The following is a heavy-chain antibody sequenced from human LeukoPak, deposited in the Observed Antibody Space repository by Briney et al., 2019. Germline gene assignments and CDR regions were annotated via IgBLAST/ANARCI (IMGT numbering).Heavy chain of an antibody. CDR2: ISGSGGST. V-gene: IGHV3-23*01. D-gene: IGHD3-9*01. CDR1: GFTFTSYA. J-gene: IGHJ6*02. Sequence: GGSLRLSCAASGFTFTSYAMSRVRQAPGKGLEWVSAISGSGGSTYYADSVKGRFTISRDNSKNTLYLQMNSLRAEDTAVYYCARVSPYYDILTGYYPSCMDVWGQGTTVTVSS. CDR3: ARVSPYYDILTGYYPSCMDV.